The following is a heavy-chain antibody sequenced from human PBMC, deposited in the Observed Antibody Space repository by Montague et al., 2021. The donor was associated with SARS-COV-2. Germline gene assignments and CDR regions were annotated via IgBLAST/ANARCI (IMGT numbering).Heavy chain of an antibody. Sequence: SETLSLTCAVYGGSFSGYDWTWIRQSPGKGLEWIGDIYDTASTNYNPSLKSRVTMSVDKFNNQVSLQLKYLTAADTAVYFCMRAGGYVNSLPVWGQGALVIVSS. CDR1: GGSFSGYD. CDR2: IYDTAST. J-gene: IGHJ4*02. CDR3: MRAGGYVNSLPV. V-gene: IGHV4-34*01. D-gene: IGHD2/OR15-2a*01.